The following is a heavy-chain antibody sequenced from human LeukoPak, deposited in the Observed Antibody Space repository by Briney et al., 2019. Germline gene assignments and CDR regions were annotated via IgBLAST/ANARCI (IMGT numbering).Heavy chain of an antibody. CDR1: GGSISSYY. Sequence: NPSETLSLTCTVSGGSISSYYWSWIRQPPGKGLEWIGYIYYTGSTNYNPSLTSRVNISVDTSKNHFSLNLTSVTAADTAVYYCARWGSIAVARFGYWGQGTLVTVSS. D-gene: IGHD6-6*01. CDR2: IYYTGST. J-gene: IGHJ4*02. CDR3: ARWGSIAVARFGY. V-gene: IGHV4-59*01.